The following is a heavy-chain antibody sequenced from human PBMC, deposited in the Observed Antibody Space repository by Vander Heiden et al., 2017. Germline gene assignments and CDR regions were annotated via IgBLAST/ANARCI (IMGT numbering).Heavy chain of an antibody. CDR1: GFTFSCYA. CDR3: AKDFVGSGSYAPGFY. V-gene: IGHV3-23*01. Sequence: EVQLLEFGGGLVQPGGSLRLSWAASGFTFSCYATSWGRQAPGKGLEWVSAISGSGGSTYYADSVKGRFTISRDNSKNTLYLQRNSLRAEDTAVYDCAKDFVGSGSYAPGFYWGQGTLVTVSS. CDR2: ISGSGGST. J-gene: IGHJ4*02. D-gene: IGHD3-10*01.